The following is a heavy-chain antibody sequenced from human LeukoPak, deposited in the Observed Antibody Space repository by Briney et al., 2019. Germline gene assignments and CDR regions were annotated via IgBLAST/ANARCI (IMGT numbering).Heavy chain of an antibody. CDR2: ISSSSSYI. CDR1: GFTFSSYS. J-gene: IGHJ4*02. V-gene: IGHV3-21*01. D-gene: IGHD3-10*01. CDR3: AKDAGFGELLYYFDY. Sequence: GGSLRLSCAASGFTFSSYSMNWVRQAPGKGLEWVSSISSSSSYIYYADSVKGRFTISRDNAKNSLYLQMNSLRAEDTAVYYCAKDAGFGELLYYFDYWGQGTLVTVSS.